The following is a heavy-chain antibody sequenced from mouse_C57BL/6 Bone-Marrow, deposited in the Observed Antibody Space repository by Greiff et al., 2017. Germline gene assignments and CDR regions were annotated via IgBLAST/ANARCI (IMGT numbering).Heavy chain of an antibody. D-gene: IGHD2-5*01. V-gene: IGHV5-4*01. CDR1: GFTFSSYA. CDR2: ISDGGSYT. J-gene: IGHJ1*03. CDR3: ARDLYYSNGYFDV. Sequence: EVKVVESGGGLVKPGGSLKLSCAASGFTFSSYAMSWVRQTPEKRLEWVATISDGGSYTYYPDNVKGRFTFSRDNAKNNLYLQMSHLKSEDTAMYYCARDLYYSNGYFDVWGTGTTVTVSS.